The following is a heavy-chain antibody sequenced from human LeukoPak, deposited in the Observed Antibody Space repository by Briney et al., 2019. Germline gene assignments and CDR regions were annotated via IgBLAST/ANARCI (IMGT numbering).Heavy chain of an antibody. Sequence: GGSLRLSCAASGFTVSSNYMSWVRQAPGKGLEWVSVIYSGGSTYYADSVKGRFTISRDNSKNTLYLQMNSLRAEDTAVYYCARVPFRDSSWPNWFDPWGQGTLVTVSS. CDR1: GFTVSSNY. CDR3: ARVPFRDSSWPNWFDP. CDR2: IYSGGST. D-gene: IGHD6-13*01. V-gene: IGHV3-66*02. J-gene: IGHJ5*02.